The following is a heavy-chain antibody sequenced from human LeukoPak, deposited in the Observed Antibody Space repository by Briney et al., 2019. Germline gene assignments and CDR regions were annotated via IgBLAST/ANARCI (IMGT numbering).Heavy chain of an antibody. CDR1: GFTFSSYG. J-gene: IGHJ4*02. D-gene: IGHD6-19*01. CDR2: IWYDGSNK. V-gene: IGHV3-33*01. Sequence: GRSLRLSCAASGFTFSSYGMHWVRQAPGKGLEWVAVIWYDGSNKYYADSVKGRFTISRDNSKNTLYLQMNSLRAEDTAVYYCARVSSGWPFDFWGQGTLVTVSS. CDR3: ARVSSGWPFDF.